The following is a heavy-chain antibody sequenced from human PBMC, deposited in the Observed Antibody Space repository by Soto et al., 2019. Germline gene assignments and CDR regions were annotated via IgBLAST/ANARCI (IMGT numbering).Heavy chain of an antibody. J-gene: IGHJ4*02. CDR2: ISFDGRNK. D-gene: IGHD6-19*01. CDR3: ARAVNEGSGWPLIIDH. CDR1: GFPFSSYA. Sequence: GGSLRLSCAASGFPFSSYAVHWVRLAPGKGLEWVAVISFDGRNKYYGDSVKGRFTISRDNSKNTLYLQMNSLRVEDTAVYYCARAVNEGSGWPLIIDHWGQGTPVTVSS. V-gene: IGHV3-30*04.